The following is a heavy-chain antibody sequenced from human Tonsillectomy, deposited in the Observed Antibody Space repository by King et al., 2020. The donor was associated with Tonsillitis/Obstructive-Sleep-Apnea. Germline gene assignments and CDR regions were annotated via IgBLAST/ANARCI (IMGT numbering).Heavy chain of an antibody. CDR3: ARAPGPIDV. CDR2: ISSSSSYI. V-gene: IGHV3-21*01. J-gene: IGHJ6*02. Sequence: EVQLVESGGGLVKPGGSLRLSCAASGFTFSTYNMNWVRQAPGQGLEWVSSISSSSSYIYYADSVKGRFTISRDNAKNSLYLQMNSLRAEDTGVYYCARAPGPIDVWGQGTTVTVSS. CDR1: GFTFSTYN.